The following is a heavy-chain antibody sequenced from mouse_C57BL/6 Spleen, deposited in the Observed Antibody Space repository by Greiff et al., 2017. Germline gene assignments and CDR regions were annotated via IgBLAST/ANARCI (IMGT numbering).Heavy chain of an antibody. Sequence: EVQVVESGGGLVKPGGSLKLSCAASGFTFSSYAMSWVRQTPEKRLEWVATISDGGSYTYYPDNVKGRFTISRDNAKNNLYLQMSHLKSEDTAMYYCARGSRGYFDYWGQGTTLTVSS. CDR3: ARGSRGYFDY. CDR2: ISDGGSYT. D-gene: IGHD1-1*01. V-gene: IGHV5-4*01. J-gene: IGHJ2*01. CDR1: GFTFSSYA.